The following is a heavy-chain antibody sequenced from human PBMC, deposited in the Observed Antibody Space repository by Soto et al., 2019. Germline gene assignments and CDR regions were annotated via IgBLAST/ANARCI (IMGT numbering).Heavy chain of an antibody. CDR2: IKSKTDGGTT. J-gene: IGHJ4*02. CDR1: GFTFSNAW. D-gene: IGHD6-19*01. CDR3: TTDRGRIAVAGSDY. Sequence: GGSLRLSCAASGFTFSNAWMSWVRQAPGKGLEWVGRIKSKTDGGTTDYAAPVKGRLTISRDDSKNTLYLQMNSLKTEDTAVYYCTTDRGRIAVAGSDYWGQGTLVTVSS. V-gene: IGHV3-15*01.